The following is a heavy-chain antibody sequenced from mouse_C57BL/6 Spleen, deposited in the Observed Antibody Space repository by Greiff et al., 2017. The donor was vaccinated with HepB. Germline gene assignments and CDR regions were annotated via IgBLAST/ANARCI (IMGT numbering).Heavy chain of an antibody. D-gene: IGHD2-4*01. V-gene: IGHV3-6*01. Sequence: EVQLQESGPGLVKPSQSLSLTCSVTGYSITSGYYWNWIRQFPGNKLEWMGYISYDGSNNYNPSLKNRISITRDTSKNQFFLKLNSVTTEDTATYYCARGSPYYDYDEGYYFDYWGQGTTLTVSS. CDR1: GYSITSGYY. J-gene: IGHJ2*01. CDR2: ISYDGSN. CDR3: ARGSPYYDYDEGYYFDY.